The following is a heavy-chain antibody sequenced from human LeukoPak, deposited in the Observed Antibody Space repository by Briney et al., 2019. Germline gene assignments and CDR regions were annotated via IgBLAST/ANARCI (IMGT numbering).Heavy chain of an antibody. CDR1: GGSFSGYY. CDR2: INHSGST. Sequence: SETLSFTCAVYGGSFSGYYWSWNRQPPGKGLEWIGEINHSGSTNYNPSLKSRVTISVDTSKNQFSLKLSSVTAADTAVYYCASGSGEYFDYWGQGTLVTVSS. J-gene: IGHJ4*02. D-gene: IGHD3-10*01. CDR3: ASGSGEYFDY. V-gene: IGHV4-34*01.